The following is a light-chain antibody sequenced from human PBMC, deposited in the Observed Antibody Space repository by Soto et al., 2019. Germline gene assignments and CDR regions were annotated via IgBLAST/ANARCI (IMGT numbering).Light chain of an antibody. CDR1: SSDVGSYNL. CDR2: EVS. V-gene: IGLV2-23*02. CDR3: CSYAGSRTPLI. Sequence: QSVLTQAASVSGSPGQSITISCTGTSSDVGSYNLVSWYQQHPGKAPKLMTYEVSKRPSGLSNRFSGSKSGNTASLTISGLQAEDEADYYCCSYAGSRTPLIFGTGTKLTVL. J-gene: IGLJ1*01.